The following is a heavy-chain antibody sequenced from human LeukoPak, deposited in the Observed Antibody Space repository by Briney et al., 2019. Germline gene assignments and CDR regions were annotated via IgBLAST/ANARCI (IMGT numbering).Heavy chain of an antibody. CDR2: ICPDGTVT. V-gene: IGHV3-74*01. CDR1: GFTFSTYC. J-gene: IGHJ6*02. Sequence: GGSLRLSCAASGFTFSTYCMHWVRQAPGKGPMWVSRICPDGTVTNYADSVKGRFTISRDNSKNTLYLQMNSLRAEDAAVYYCARDQRGYDFWSGPQIRNGMDVWGQGTTVTVSS. CDR3: ARDQRGYDFWSGPQIRNGMDV. D-gene: IGHD3-3*01.